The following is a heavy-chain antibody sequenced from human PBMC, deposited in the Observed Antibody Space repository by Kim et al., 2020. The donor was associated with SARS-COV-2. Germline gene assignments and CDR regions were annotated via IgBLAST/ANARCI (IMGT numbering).Heavy chain of an antibody. Sequence: GGSLRLSCAASGFTFSSHWMLWVRQAPGKGLVWVSRINSDGTSTTYADSVKGRFTISRDNAKNTLYLQINSLRAEDTAVYYCARGGEVSRPSGSYGDCWGQGTLVTVSS. CDR2: INSDGTST. CDR1: GFTFSSHW. CDR3: ARGGEVSRPSGSYGDC. J-gene: IGHJ4*02. V-gene: IGHV3-74*01. D-gene: IGHD1-26*01.